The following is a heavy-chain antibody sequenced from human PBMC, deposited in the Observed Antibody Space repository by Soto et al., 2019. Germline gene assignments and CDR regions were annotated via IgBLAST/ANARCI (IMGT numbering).Heavy chain of an antibody. V-gene: IGHV1-69*05. CDR3: ARELRGVLPPYYYYGMDV. J-gene: IGHJ6*02. D-gene: IGHD3-10*01. CDR1: GGTFNRSA. CDR2: IIPFFNTA. Sequence: SVKVSCKAAGGTFNRSAISWVRQAPGQGLEWMGGIIPFFNTANSAQKFQGRVTMTTDTSTSTAYMELRSLRSDDTAVYYCARELRGVLPPYYYYGMDVWGQGTTVTVSS.